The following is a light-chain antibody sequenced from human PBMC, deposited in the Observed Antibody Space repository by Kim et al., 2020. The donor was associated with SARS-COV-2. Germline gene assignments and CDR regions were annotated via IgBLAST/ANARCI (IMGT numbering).Light chain of an antibody. CDR3: QKYNNAART. V-gene: IGKV1-27*01. J-gene: IGKJ1*01. CDR1: QGISNY. CDR2: AAS. Sequence: DIQMTQSPSSLSASVGDRVTITCRASQGISNYLAWYQQKPGKVPKLLIYAASTLQSGVPSRLSGSGSGTDFTLTISSLQPKDVATYYCQKYNNAARTFGQGTKVDIK.